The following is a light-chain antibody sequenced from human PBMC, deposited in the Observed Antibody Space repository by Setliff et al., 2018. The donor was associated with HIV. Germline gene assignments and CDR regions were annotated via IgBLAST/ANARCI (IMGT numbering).Light chain of an antibody. V-gene: IGLV3-21*03. J-gene: IGLJ1*01. Sequence: ELTQPPSVSVAPGKTDRITCGGNNIGSKSVHWYQQKQGQAPVLVVYDDSVRPSGIPERFSGSNSGNTATLTISRVEAGDEADYHCQVWDSSSDHPYVFGTGTKVTVL. CDR2: DDS. CDR1: NIGSKS. CDR3: QVWDSSSDHPYV.